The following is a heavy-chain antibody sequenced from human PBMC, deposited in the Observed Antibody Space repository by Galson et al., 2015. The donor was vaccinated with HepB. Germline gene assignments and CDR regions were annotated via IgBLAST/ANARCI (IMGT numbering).Heavy chain of an antibody. CDR1: GYSFTSYW. Sequence: QSGAEVKKPGESLKISCKGSGYSFTSYWIGWVRRMPGKGLEWMGIIYPGDSDTRYSPSFQGQVTISADKSISTAYLQWSSLKASDTAMYYCARSGIYYYDSSGYYHDAFDIWGQGTMVTVSS. J-gene: IGHJ3*02. V-gene: IGHV5-51*03. D-gene: IGHD3-22*01. CDR2: IYPGDSDT. CDR3: ARSGIYYYDSSGYYHDAFDI.